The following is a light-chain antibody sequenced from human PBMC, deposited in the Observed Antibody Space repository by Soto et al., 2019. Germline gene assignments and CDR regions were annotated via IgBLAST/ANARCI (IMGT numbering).Light chain of an antibody. J-gene: IGKJ4*01. CDR2: GTP. CDR1: QSLSSTY. Sequence: EIVLTRSPGTLSLSPGDRATLSCRASQSLSSTYLAWYQQKPGQAPRHLIYGTPSRATGIPDRFSGSGSGTDFALTISRLEPEDFAVYYCQQYGSLSFGGGTKVEIK. V-gene: IGKV3-20*01. CDR3: QQYGSLS.